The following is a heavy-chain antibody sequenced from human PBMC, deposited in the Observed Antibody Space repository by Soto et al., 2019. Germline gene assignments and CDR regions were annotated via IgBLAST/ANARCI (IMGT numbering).Heavy chain of an antibody. V-gene: IGHV3-23*01. CDR1: GFTFSNYG. CDR3: AKGGRQLPNTYFDY. CDR2: IDDSGGGA. J-gene: IGHJ4*02. Sequence: GVSLRLSCEVSGFTFSNYGMSWVRQAPGKGLEWVSGIDDSGGGAYYADSVKGRYIISRDNSKNTVFLQMDSLRAEDTALYYCAKGGRQLPNTYFDYWGQGTLVTVSS. D-gene: IGHD2-2*01.